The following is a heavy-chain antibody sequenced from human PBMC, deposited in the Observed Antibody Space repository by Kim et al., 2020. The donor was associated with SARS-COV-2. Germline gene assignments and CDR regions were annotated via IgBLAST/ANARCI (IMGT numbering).Heavy chain of an antibody. J-gene: IGHJ6*02. CDR3: AKRWRSSSTDYGLDV. D-gene: IGHD6-13*01. Sequence: GGSLRLSCAASGFTFRSYGMSWVRQAPGKGLEWVSGISGNEAYTWYADSVKGRFTISRDNSSNTLYLQMNSLRAEDTAIYYCAKRWRSSSTDYGLDVWGQGTTVTVSS. V-gene: IGHV3-23*01. CDR2: ISGNEAYT. CDR1: GFTFRSYG.